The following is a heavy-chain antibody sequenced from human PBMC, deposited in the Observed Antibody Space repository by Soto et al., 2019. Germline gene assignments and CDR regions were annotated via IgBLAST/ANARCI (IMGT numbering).Heavy chain of an antibody. J-gene: IGHJ4*02. D-gene: IGHD2-21*02. CDR1: GFIFSKYA. Sequence: GGSLRLSCAASGFIFSKYAMTWVRQGPGRGLEWVSTTSFSGGRTYYADSVKGRFTISRDNSNNTLFLQMSSLRAEDTAIYYCAKDSRAFCGGDCSKDYWGQGTLVTVSS. CDR2: TSFSGGRT. V-gene: IGHV3-23*01. CDR3: AKDSRAFCGGDCSKDY.